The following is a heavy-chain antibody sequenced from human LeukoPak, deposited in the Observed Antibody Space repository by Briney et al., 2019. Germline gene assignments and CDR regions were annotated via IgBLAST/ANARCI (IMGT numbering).Heavy chain of an antibody. V-gene: IGHV3-23*01. CDR2: ITGGGETT. Sequence: GGSLRLSCTASGFTFSSYAMSWVRQAPGKGLAWVSLITGGGETTYYGDSVTGRFTISRDNSKNTVHLQMNSLRVEDTAVYFCAREVAGRIEYWGQGALVTVSS. D-gene: IGHD6-19*01. J-gene: IGHJ4*02. CDR3: AREVAGRIEY. CDR1: GFTFSSYA.